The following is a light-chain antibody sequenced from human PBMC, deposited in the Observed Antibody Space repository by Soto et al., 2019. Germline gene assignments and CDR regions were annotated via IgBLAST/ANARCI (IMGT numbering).Light chain of an antibody. V-gene: IGLV2-14*01. J-gene: IGLJ3*02. CDR2: EVR. CDR1: SSDIGGYNY. CDR3: SSFTSSSTGV. Sequence: QSVLTQPASVSGSPGQSITISCTGTSSDIGGYNYVSWYQQHPGKAPKLMIYEVRNRPSGVYNRFSGSKSGNTASLTISGLQAEDEAYYYCSSFTSSSTGVFGGGTKVTVL.